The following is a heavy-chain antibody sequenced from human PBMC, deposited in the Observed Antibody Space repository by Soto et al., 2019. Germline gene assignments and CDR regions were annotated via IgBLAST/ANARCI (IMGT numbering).Heavy chain of an antibody. Sequence: QVQLQESGPGLVKPSGTLSLTCTVSGASISSDYWSWIRQPPGKGLEWIGYILNSGSTRYKSSLKSRVNISVDTSKNQFSLKLSSVTAADTAVYYCARDDCFEGGGDCPLDPWGQGSLVTVSS. CDR1: GASISSDY. J-gene: IGHJ5*02. CDR2: ILNSGST. V-gene: IGHV4-59*01. D-gene: IGHD2-21*02. CDR3: ARDDCFEGGGDCPLDP.